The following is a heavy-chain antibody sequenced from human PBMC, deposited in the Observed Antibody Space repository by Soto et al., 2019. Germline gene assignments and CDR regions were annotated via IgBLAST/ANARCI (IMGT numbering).Heavy chain of an antibody. CDR1: GDSVSTNSAT. CDR3: ARRIGNSWLDS. CDR2: TYYRSKWYN. Sequence: SQTLSLTCAISGDSVSTNSATWDWIRQSSSRGLEWLGRTYYRSKWYNDYAVSVKGRITINPDTSNNQLSLQLNSVTPDDTAVYYCARRIGNSWLDSWGQGTLVTVSS. J-gene: IGHJ5*01. V-gene: IGHV6-1*01.